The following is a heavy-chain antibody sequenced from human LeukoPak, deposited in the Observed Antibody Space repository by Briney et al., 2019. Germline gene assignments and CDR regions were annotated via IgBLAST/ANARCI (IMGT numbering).Heavy chain of an antibody. CDR1: GFSFSSQW. V-gene: IGHV3-7*01. J-gene: IGHJ4*02. Sequence: PGGSLRLSCAASGFSFSSQWMSWVRQAPGKGLEWVAIVNQGGTGKYYVDSVKGRFTISRDNAENSLYLQMNSLRAEDTAVYYWGRDSVLMVYDIEGGGAVPDYWGQGTLVTVSS. CDR3: GRDSVLMVYDIEGGGAVPDY. CDR2: VNQGGTGK. D-gene: IGHD2-8*01.